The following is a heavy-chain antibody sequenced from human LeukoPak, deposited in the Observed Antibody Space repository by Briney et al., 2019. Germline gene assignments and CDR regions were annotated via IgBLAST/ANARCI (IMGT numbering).Heavy chain of an antibody. CDR3: ARVSRRIVVVPAGGSWFDP. J-gene: IGHJ5*02. CDR2: INPNSGGT. Sequence: QAXGXGXXXMGWINPNSGGTNYAQKFQGRVTMTRDTSISTAYMELSRLRSDDTAVYYCARVSRRIVVVPAGGSWFDPWGQGTLVTVSS. V-gene: IGHV1-2*02. D-gene: IGHD2-2*01.